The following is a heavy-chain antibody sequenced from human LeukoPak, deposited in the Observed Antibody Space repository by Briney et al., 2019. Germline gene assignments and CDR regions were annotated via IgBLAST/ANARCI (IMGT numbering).Heavy chain of an antibody. CDR2: ITPSGGST. CDR3: ARAGGRSWFDP. Sequence: ASVKISCKASGYTFTNYYMHWVRQAPGQGLEWLGLITPSGGSTWYAQKFQGRVTMTRDMSTSTDYMELSSLRSEDTAVYYCARAGGRSWFDPWGQGTLVTVSS. J-gene: IGHJ5*02. CDR1: GYTFTNYY. V-gene: IGHV1-46*01.